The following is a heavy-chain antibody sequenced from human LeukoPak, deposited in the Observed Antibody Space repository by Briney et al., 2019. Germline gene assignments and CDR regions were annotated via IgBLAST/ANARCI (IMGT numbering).Heavy chain of an antibody. D-gene: IGHD3-22*01. J-gene: IGHJ4*02. CDR2: ISSSGSTI. CDR3: AREPYDSSGYHSEYFDY. Sequence: PGGSLRLSCAASGFTFSSYEMNWVRQAPAKGLEWVSYISSSGSTIYYADSVKGRFTISRDNAKNSLYLQMNSLRAEDTAVYYCAREPYDSSGYHSEYFDYWGQGTLVTVSS. CDR1: GFTFSSYE. V-gene: IGHV3-48*03.